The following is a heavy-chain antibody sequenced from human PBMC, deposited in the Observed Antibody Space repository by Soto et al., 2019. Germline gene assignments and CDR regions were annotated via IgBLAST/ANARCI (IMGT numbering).Heavy chain of an antibody. J-gene: IGHJ3*02. Sequence: GESLRLSCSASGFTFSSYAMHWVRQAPGKGLEYVSAISSNGGSTYYADSVKGRFTISRDNSKNTLYLQMSSLRAEDTAVYYCVKDGDFWSGLDGFDIWGQGTMVTVSS. CDR2: ISSNGGST. CDR1: GFTFSSYA. CDR3: VKDGDFWSGLDGFDI. D-gene: IGHD3-3*01. V-gene: IGHV3-64D*06.